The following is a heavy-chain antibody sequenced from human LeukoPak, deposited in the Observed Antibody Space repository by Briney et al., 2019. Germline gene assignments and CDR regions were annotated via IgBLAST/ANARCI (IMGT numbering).Heavy chain of an antibody. CDR2: ISYDGSNK. V-gene: IGHV3-30*18. CDR3: AKDWGEVGATTNFDY. D-gene: IGHD1-26*01. CDR1: GFTFSSYG. J-gene: IGHJ4*02. Sequence: QSGGSLRLSCAASGFTFSSYGMHWVRQAPGKGLEWVAVISYDGSNKYYADSVKGRFTISRDNSKNTLYLQMNSLRAEDTAVYYCAKDWGEVGATTNFDYWGQGTLVTVSS.